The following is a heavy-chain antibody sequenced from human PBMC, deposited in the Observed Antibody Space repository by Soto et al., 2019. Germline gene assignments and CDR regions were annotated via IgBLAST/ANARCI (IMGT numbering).Heavy chain of an antibody. CDR2: IYYSGST. Sequence: PSETLSLTCTVSGGSISSYYWSWIRQPPGKGLEWIGYIYYSGSTNYNPSLKSRVTISVDTSKNQFSLKLSSVTAADTAVYYCASITTSNWFDPWGQGTLVTVSS. CDR1: GGSISSYY. J-gene: IGHJ5*02. CDR3: ASITTSNWFDP. V-gene: IGHV4-59*01. D-gene: IGHD3-22*01.